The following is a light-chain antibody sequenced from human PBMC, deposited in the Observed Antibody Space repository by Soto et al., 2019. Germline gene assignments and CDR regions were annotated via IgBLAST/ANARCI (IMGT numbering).Light chain of an antibody. CDR2: DIT. Sequence: EIVLTQSPGTLSLSPGETATLSCRASQSVSNYLAWFQQKPGQPPRLLIYDITTRATGIPARFSGSGSGTDFTLTISRLEPEDFAVYYCQQRVTFGPGTKADIK. V-gene: IGKV3-11*01. J-gene: IGKJ3*01. CDR3: QQRVT. CDR1: QSVSNY.